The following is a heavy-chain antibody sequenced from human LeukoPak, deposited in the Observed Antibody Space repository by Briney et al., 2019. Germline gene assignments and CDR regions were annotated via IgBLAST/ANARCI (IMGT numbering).Heavy chain of an antibody. CDR1: GLTLSSYG. D-gene: IGHD2-2*01. CDR2: ISASGGST. V-gene: IGHV3-23*01. J-gene: IGHJ4*02. Sequence: GGSLRLSCAASGLTLSSYGMSWVRQAPGQGLEWVPGISASGGSTYYADSVKGRFTISRDNSKNTLYLQMNSLRAEDTAVYYCANIYCTSSTCHFDYWGQGTLVTVSS. CDR3: ANIYCTSSTCHFDY.